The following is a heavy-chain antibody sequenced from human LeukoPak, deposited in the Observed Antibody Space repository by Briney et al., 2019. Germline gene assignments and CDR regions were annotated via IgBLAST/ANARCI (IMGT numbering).Heavy chain of an antibody. Sequence: PGGSLRLSCAASGFTFNIYAMNWVRQARGKGLEWVASISGSGVSTRDADSVKGRFTISRDNSKNTLYLQMSSLRAEDTAVYYCAKDHMSSPVTYGYSFDSWGQGTLVTVSS. J-gene: IGHJ4*02. CDR3: AKDHMSSPVTYGYSFDS. D-gene: IGHD5-18*01. CDR2: ISGSGVST. V-gene: IGHV3-23*01. CDR1: GFTFNIYA.